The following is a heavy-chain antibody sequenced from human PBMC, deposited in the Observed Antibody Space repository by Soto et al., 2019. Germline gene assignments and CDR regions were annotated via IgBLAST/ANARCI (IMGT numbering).Heavy chain of an antibody. CDR2: IRGTT. CDR1: GFTFTSYS. CDR3: ARDDSFAFDI. D-gene: IGHD2-21*01. V-gene: IGHV3-48*01. Sequence: PGGSLRLSCAASGFTFTSYSMNGVLQSPGKGLEWVSYIRGTTHYADSVKGRFTISRDNARSSLYLQMNSLRVDDTAVYYCARDDSFAFDIWGQGTMVTVSS. J-gene: IGHJ3*02.